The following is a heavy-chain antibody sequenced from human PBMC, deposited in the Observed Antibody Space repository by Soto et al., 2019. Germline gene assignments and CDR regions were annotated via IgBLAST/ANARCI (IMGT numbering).Heavy chain of an antibody. V-gene: IGHV4-39*01. CDR3: ARTTGRHLDF. CDR1: YGSISVSNVF. D-gene: IGHD4-4*01. J-gene: IGHJ4*02. CDR2: IDYSGTA. Sequence: QLQLQESGPGLVKPWETLSLTCTVSYGSISVSNVFCGWVRQPPAKGLEWSGNIDYSGTAYFNPSLGTRVTFPVDTSKNQFSLTLYSVTAADTAVYYCARTTGRHLDFWGQVILVTVSS.